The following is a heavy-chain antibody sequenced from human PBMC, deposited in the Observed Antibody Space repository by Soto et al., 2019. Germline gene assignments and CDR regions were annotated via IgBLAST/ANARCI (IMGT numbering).Heavy chain of an antibody. CDR2: IRPHNGDT. V-gene: IGHV1-18*01. Sequence: QVQLVQSAAEVGKPGASVKVSCKASGYTFTTIRLSWVRQAPGPGLEWMGWIRPHNGDTHYAQKFQGRVTMTADTSTTTAYMEVRSLRPDDTAVFYCARDRSGWYDFWGQGTLVTVSS. D-gene: IGHD6-19*01. CDR1: GYTFTTIR. CDR3: ARDRSGWYDF. J-gene: IGHJ5*01.